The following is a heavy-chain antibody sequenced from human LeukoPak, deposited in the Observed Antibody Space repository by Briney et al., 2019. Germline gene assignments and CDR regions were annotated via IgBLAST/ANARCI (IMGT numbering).Heavy chain of an antibody. J-gene: IGHJ4*02. Sequence: GGSLRLSCAASGFTFSSYSMNWVRQAPGKGLEWVSSISSSSSYIYYAHSVKGRFTISRDNAKNSLYLQMNSLRAEDTGVYYCARDVFVAFDYWGEGTLVTVST. CDR3: ARDVFVAFDY. D-gene: IGHD2-21*01. CDR1: GFTFSSYS. CDR2: ISSSSSYI. V-gene: IGHV3-21*01.